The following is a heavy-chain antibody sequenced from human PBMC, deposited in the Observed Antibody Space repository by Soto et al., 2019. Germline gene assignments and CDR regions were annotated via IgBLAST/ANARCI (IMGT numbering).Heavy chain of an antibody. CDR3: ARNRYCDYVGWIDT. CDR2: IYYSGRT. V-gene: IGHV4-31*03. Sequence: QVQLQESGPGLVKPSQTLSLTCPVSGGSISSGVYYWTWIRQHPGKGLEWIGYIYYSGRTYYNPSINSRATISVDTSKNQFSLKVSSVTAADTAVYYCARNRYCDYVGWIDTGGQGTQVTVSS. D-gene: IGHD4-17*01. CDR1: GGSISSGVYY. J-gene: IGHJ5*02.